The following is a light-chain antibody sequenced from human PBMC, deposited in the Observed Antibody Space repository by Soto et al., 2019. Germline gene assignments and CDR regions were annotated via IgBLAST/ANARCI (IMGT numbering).Light chain of an antibody. Sequence: EIRMTQSAATVSVYHGERATLSCRASQSVGRTLAWYQQKPGQSPRLLVYGASTRANGTPARFSGSGSGTEFTLTISSLQSEDVAVYYCQQYNHWPPYTFGQGTKVDIK. CDR3: QQYNHWPPYT. CDR2: GAS. CDR1: QSVGRT. V-gene: IGKV3-15*01. J-gene: IGKJ2*01.